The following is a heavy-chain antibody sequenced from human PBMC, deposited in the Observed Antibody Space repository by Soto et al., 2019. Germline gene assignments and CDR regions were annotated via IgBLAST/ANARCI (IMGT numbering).Heavy chain of an antibody. CDR2: VSVPSGDT. CDR3: ARTCRSGGSCYLEY. CDR1: GYSFSSFG. J-gene: IGHJ4*02. D-gene: IGHD2-15*01. V-gene: IGHV1-18*01. Sequence: ASVKVSCKAYGYSFSSFGIGWVRQAPGQGLEWVGWVSVPSGDTSSAQNFQGRVTVTTDTSTSTAYMEVGSLRSDDTAVYYCARTCRSGGSCYLEYWGEGTLVTVSS.